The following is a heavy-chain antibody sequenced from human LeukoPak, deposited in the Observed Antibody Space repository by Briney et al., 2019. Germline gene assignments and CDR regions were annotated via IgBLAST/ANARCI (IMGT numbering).Heavy chain of an antibody. D-gene: IGHD5-12*01. J-gene: IGHJ4*02. V-gene: IGHV4-39*07. CDR2: VYYSGST. CDR1: GGSISSSSYY. Sequence: SETLSLTCTVSGGSISSSSYYWGWIRQPPGKGLEWIGSVYYSGSTYYNPSLKSRVTISVDTSKNQFSLKLSSVTAADTAVYYCVREGYSGYDSGAFDYWGQGTLVTVSS. CDR3: VREGYSGYDSGAFDY.